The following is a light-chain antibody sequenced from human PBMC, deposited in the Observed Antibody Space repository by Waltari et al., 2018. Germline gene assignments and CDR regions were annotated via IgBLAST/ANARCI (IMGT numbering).Light chain of an antibody. V-gene: IGKV4-1*01. CDR3: QQYYSTPYT. J-gene: IGKJ2*01. Sequence: DIVMTQSPDSLAVSLGERATINCKSSQSVVYSSNNKKYLSWYQQKPGRPPKLLIYWASTRESGVPDRVSGSWAGTDFTLTISSLQAEDVAVYYCQQYYSTPYTFGQGTKLEIK. CDR1: QSVVYSSNNKKY. CDR2: WAS.